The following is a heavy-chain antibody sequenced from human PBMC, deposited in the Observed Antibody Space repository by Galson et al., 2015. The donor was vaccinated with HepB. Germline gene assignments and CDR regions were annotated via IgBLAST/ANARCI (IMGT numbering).Heavy chain of an antibody. D-gene: IGHD5-12*01. J-gene: IGHJ6*02. V-gene: IGHV3-66*02. CDR1: GFAVSTNY. CDR2: IYSDGRT. CDR3: VREDVNGGYSGYYYYGMDV. Sequence: SLRLSCAASGFAVSTNYMSWVRQAPGKGLEWVSVIYSDGRTFYANSVKGRFTISRDNSKNGIYLQMNSLGAEDTAVYYCVREDVNGGYSGYYYYGMDVWGQGTTVTVSS.